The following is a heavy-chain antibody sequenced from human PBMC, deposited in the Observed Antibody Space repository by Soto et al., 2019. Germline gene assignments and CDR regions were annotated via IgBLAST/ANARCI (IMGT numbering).Heavy chain of an antibody. CDR3: ARTRTSSNWYGDPNWFDP. CDR1: GGSISSTNW. Sequence: QVQLQESGPGLVKPSGTLSLTCAVSGGSISSTNWWSWVRQPPGKVLEWIGEIYHFGSTNYNPSLQSRVTISVDTSKNQFSLKLSSVTAADTALYYCARTRTSSNWYGDPNWFDPWGQGTLVTVSS. J-gene: IGHJ5*02. D-gene: IGHD6-13*01. CDR2: IYHFGST. V-gene: IGHV4-4*02.